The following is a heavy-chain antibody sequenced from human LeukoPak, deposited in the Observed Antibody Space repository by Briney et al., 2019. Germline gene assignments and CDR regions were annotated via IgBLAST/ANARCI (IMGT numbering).Heavy chain of an antibody. Sequence: PGGSLRLSCAASGFTFSSYSMSWVRQAPGKGLEWVSSISTTSTYIYYADSVKGRFTISRDNARNSLYLQMNSLRAEDTAVYYCARVAKERVGGVYYFDYWGQGTLATVSS. D-gene: IGHD1-1*01. V-gene: IGHV3-21*01. CDR3: ARVAKERVGGVYYFDY. CDR2: ISTTSTYI. J-gene: IGHJ4*02. CDR1: GFTFSSYS.